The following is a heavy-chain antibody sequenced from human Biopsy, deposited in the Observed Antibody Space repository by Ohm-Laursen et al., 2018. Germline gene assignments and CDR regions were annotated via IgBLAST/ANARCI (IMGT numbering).Heavy chain of an antibody. CDR1: GGSFSGYY. J-gene: IGHJ6*02. CDR3: ARALDYYDPYYYYAMDV. V-gene: IGHV4-34*01. Sequence: SQTLSLTCAVYGGSFSGYYWTWIRQPPGKGLEWIGEINHRGSASYNPSFKSRITVLVDTSKNQFSLKLRSVSAADTAVYFCARALDYYDPYYYYAMDVWGQGTSVTVSS. CDR2: INHRGSA. D-gene: IGHD3-16*01.